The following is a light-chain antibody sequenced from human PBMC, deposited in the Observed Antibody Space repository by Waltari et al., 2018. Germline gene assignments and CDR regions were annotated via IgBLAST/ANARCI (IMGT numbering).Light chain of an antibody. CDR3: QQLNSYPS. CDR1: QGISSY. Sequence: DIQLTQSPSFLSASVGDRVTITCRASQGISSYLAWYQQKPGKAPKLLSYAASTLQSGVPSRFSGSGSGTEFTLTISSLQPEDFATYYCQQLNSYPSFGGGTKVEIK. CDR2: AAS. V-gene: IGKV1-9*01. J-gene: IGKJ4*01.